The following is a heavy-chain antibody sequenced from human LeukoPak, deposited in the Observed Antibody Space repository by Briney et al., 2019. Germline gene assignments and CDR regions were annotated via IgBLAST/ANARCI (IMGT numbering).Heavy chain of an antibody. D-gene: IGHD6-13*01. CDR2: ISYDGSNK. Sequence: PGGSLRLSCAASGFTFSSYAMHWVRQAPGKGLEWVAVISYDGSNKYYADSVKGRFTISRDNSKNTLYLQMNSLRAEDTAVYYCARRGSYSGTSGYSSSWYGEFDYWGQGTLVTVSS. CDR3: ARRGSYSGTSGYSSSWYGEFDY. J-gene: IGHJ4*02. CDR1: GFTFSSYA. V-gene: IGHV3-30-3*01.